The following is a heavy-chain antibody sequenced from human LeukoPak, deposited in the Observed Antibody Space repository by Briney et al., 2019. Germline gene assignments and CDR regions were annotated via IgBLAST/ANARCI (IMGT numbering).Heavy chain of an antibody. Sequence: SETLSLTCTVSGGSISGYYWTWIRQPPGKGLEWIGYIHYSGSTNSHPSLKSRVTLSVDTSKQQFSLKLRSVTAADTAVYYCARQRKGYYDSSGYFDYWGQGTLVTVSS. D-gene: IGHD3-22*01. V-gene: IGHV4-59*01. CDR2: IHYSGST. CDR3: ARQRKGYYDSSGYFDY. J-gene: IGHJ4*02. CDR1: GGSISGYY.